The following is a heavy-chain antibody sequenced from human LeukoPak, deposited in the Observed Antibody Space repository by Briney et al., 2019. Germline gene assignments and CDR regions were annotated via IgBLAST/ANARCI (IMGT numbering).Heavy chain of an antibody. J-gene: IGHJ4*02. CDR1: GFTFSNYA. CDR3: AKKWGVGTTTLDYFDY. V-gene: IGHV3-23*01. CDR2: ISGSGGST. D-gene: IGHD1-26*01. Sequence: GGSLRLSCAASGFTFSNYAMSWVRQAPGKGLEWISGISGSGGSTYYADSVKGRFTISRDNSKNTLYLQMNSLTDEDTAVYYCAKKWGVGTTTLDYFDYWGQGTLVTVSS.